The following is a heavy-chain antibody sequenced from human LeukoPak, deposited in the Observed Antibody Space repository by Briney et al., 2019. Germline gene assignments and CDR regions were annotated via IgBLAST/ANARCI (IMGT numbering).Heavy chain of an antibody. CDR3: ARQYCSGISCFDY. V-gene: IGHV5-51*01. J-gene: IGHJ4*02. Sequence: PGGSLGLSCAASGFTFTSYWIGWVRQMPGKGLEWMGIIYPGDSDTRYSPSLQGQVTISADKSISTAYLQWSSLKASDTAMYYCARQYCSGISCFDYWGQGTLVTVSS. D-gene: IGHD2-15*01. CDR2: IYPGDSDT. CDR1: GFTFTSYW.